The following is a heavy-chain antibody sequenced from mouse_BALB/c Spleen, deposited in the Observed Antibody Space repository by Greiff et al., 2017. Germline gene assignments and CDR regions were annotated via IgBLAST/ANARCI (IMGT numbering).Heavy chain of an antibody. Sequence: VKLEESGPGLVAPSQSLSITCTVSGFSLTGYGVNWVRQPPGKGLEWLGMIWGDGSTDYNSAPKSRLSISKDNSKSQVFLKMNSLQTDDTARYYCAREDYGNYGWFAYWGEGTLVTVSA. CDR2: IWGDGST. V-gene: IGHV2-6-7*01. J-gene: IGHJ3*01. CDR1: GFSLTGYG. CDR3: AREDYGNYGWFAY. D-gene: IGHD2-1*01.